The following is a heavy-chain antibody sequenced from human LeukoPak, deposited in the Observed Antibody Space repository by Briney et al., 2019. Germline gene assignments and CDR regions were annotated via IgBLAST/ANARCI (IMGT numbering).Heavy chain of an antibody. CDR2: IYTSGST. Sequence: SSETLSLTCTVSGDSISSYYWSWIRQPAERGLEWLGHIYTSGSTNSYTSGSTDYNSSLKSRVTISLDRSKNQFSLKLSSVTAADTAVYYCAAFLSGTYWYFDYWGQGALVTVSS. CDR1: GDSISSYY. CDR3: AAFLSGTYWYFDY. V-gene: IGHV4-4*07. J-gene: IGHJ4*02. D-gene: IGHD1-26*01.